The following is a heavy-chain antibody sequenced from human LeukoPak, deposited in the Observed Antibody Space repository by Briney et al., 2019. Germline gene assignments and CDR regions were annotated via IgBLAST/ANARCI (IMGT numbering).Heavy chain of an antibody. D-gene: IGHD3-16*01. CDR3: ARVGLHDLGGLFDY. CDR2: IIPIVGTA. CDR1: GGTFSSYA. V-gene: IGHV1-69*13. J-gene: IGHJ4*02. Sequence: ASVKVSCKASGGTFSSYAISWVRQAPGQGLEWMGGIIPIVGTANYAQKFQGRVTITADESTGTAYMELSSLRSEDTAVYYCARVGLHDLGGLFDYWGRGTLGTVSS.